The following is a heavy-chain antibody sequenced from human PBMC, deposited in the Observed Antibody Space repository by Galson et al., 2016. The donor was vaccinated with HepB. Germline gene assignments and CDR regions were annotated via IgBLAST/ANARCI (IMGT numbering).Heavy chain of an antibody. D-gene: IGHD3-3*01. CDR1: GFTFSNYA. CDR3: AKDRVFGVVWGTFDDWGPGTISKATSKIKLMLPMDSVEVCVTDVYYCARDRVMGVVGGSFDS. V-gene: IGHV3-23*01. J-gene: IGHJ4*02. Sequence: SLRLSCAASGFTFSNYAMSWVRQAPGKGLEWVSTIIGHGGSTYYADSVKGRFTISRDNSKNTLYLQMNSLRAEDTAVYYCAKDRVFGVVWGTFDDWGPGTISKATSKIKLMLPMDSVEVCVTDVYYCARDRVMGVVGGSFDSWGQGTLVTVSS. CDR2: IIGHGGST.